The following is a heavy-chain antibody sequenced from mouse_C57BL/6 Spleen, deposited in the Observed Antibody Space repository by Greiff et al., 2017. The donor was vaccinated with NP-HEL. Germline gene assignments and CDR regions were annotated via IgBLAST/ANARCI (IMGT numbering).Heavy chain of an antibody. J-gene: IGHJ4*01. V-gene: IGHV2-4*01. CDR1: GFSLTSYG. Sequence: VKLMESGPGLVQPSQSLSITCTVSGFSLTSYGVHWVRQPPGKGLEWLGVIWSGGSTDYNAAFISRLSISKDNSKSQVFFKMNSLQADDTAIYYCAKNYGNLAMDYWGQGTSVTVSS. D-gene: IGHD2-1*01. CDR3: AKNYGNLAMDY. CDR2: IWSGGST.